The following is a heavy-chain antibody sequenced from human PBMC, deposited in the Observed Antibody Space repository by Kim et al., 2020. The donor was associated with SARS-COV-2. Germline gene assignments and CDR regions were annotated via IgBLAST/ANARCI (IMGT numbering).Heavy chain of an antibody. CDR2: INHSGST. CDR1: GGSFSGYY. V-gene: IGHV4-34*01. CDR3: ARGPGYSSSWYGARNWFDP. Sequence: SETLSLTCAVYGGSFSGYYWSWIRQPPGKGLEWIGEINHSGSTNYNPSLKSRVTISVDTSKNQFYLKLSSVTAADTAVYYCARGPGYSSSWYGARNWFDPWGQGTLVTVSS. D-gene: IGHD6-13*01. J-gene: IGHJ5*02.